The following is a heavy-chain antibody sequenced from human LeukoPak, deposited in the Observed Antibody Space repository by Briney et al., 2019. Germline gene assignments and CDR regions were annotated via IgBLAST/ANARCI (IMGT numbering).Heavy chain of an antibody. Sequence: GGSLRLSCAASGFSFSTNWMDWIRQAPGRGLEWVANIKQGGSAKHYVDSVKGRFTISRDNAKNSLYLQMNSLTVDDTAVYYCAKEGDWTHEYWGQGTLVIVSS. CDR2: IKQGGSAK. V-gene: IGHV3-7*03. J-gene: IGHJ4*02. CDR3: AKEGDWTHEY. D-gene: IGHD1-1*01. CDR1: GFSFSTNW.